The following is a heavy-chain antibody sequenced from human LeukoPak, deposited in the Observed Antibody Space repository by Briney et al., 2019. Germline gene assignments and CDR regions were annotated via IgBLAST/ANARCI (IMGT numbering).Heavy chain of an antibody. CDR2: ISGSGGST. CDR3: AKDPAMIVVVNHFDY. CDR1: GFNFSSYA. V-gene: IGHV3-23*01. Sequence: GGSLRLSCAASGFNFSSYAVSWVRQAPGKGLEWVSAISGSGGSTYYADSVKGRFTISRDNSKNTLYLQMNSLRAEDTAVYYCAKDPAMIVVVNHFDYWGQGTLVTVSS. J-gene: IGHJ4*02. D-gene: IGHD3-22*01.